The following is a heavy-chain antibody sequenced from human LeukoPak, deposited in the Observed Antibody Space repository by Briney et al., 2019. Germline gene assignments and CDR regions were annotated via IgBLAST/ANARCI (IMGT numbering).Heavy chain of an antibody. Sequence: PGGSLRLSCAASGYTFSSYWMHWVRQVPGKGLVWVSRIDTDGSITNYADPVKGRFTISRDNAKNTLYLQMNSLRAEDTAVYYCTKDLTGNYDYWGQGTLVTVSS. CDR2: IDTDGSIT. CDR3: TKDLTGNYDY. V-gene: IGHV3-74*01. J-gene: IGHJ4*02. CDR1: GYTFSSYW. D-gene: IGHD1-20*01.